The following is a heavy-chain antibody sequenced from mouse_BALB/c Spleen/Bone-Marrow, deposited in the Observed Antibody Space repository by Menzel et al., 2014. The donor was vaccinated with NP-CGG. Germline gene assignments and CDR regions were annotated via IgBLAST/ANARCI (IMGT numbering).Heavy chain of an antibody. J-gene: IGHJ3*01. V-gene: IGHV4-1*02. Sequence: DVKLVESGGGLVQPGGSLKLSCAASGFDFSRYWMSWVRQAPGKGLQWIGEINPESNTINYTPSLKDKFIISRDNAKNTLYLQMSKVRSEDTALYCCARLGYYGWFAYWGQGTLVTVPA. CDR1: GFDFSRYW. D-gene: IGHD2-3*01. CDR3: ARLGYYGWFAY. CDR2: INPESNTI.